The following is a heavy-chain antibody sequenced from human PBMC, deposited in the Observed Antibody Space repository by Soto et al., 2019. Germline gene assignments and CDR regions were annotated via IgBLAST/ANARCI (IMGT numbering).Heavy chain of an antibody. CDR3: VTTVTTRYDGGGAFDI. J-gene: IGHJ3*02. CDR1: GFTFDDYT. CDR2: ISWDGGST. D-gene: IGHD4-17*01. V-gene: IGHV3-43*01. Sequence: GESLKISCAASGFTFDDYTMHWVRQAPGKGLEWVSLISWDGGSTYYADSVKGRFTISRDNSKNSLYLQMNSLRTEDTALYYCVTTVTTRYDGGGAFDIWGQGTMVTVSS.